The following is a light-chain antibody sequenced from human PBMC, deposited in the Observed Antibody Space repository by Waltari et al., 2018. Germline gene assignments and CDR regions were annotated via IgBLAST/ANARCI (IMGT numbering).Light chain of an antibody. Sequence: DIVLTPSPGTLSLSPGERATLSCRASQGVGRNYVAWYQQKPGQAPRLLIHAASNRATDIPDRFSGSGSGTDFTLTITRLEPEDFAVYHCQQYAVSPITFGQGTRLEIK. J-gene: IGKJ5*01. CDR2: AAS. V-gene: IGKV3-20*01. CDR1: QGVGRNY. CDR3: QQYAVSPIT.